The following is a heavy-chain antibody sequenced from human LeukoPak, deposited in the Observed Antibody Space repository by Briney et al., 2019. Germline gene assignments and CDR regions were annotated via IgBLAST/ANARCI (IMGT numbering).Heavy chain of an antibody. Sequence: ASVKVSCEASGYTFTGYYMHWVRQAPGQGLEWMGWINPNSGSTNYAQKFQGRVTMTRDTSISTAYMELSRLRSDDTAVYYCARDFSYYDFWSGYQYTHWGQGTLVTVSS. CDR2: INPNSGST. J-gene: IGHJ4*02. V-gene: IGHV1-2*02. D-gene: IGHD3-3*01. CDR3: ARDFSYYDFWSGYQYTH. CDR1: GYTFTGYY.